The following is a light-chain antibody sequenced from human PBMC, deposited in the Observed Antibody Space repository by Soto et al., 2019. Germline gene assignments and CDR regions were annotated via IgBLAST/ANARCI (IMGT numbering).Light chain of an antibody. CDR2: DVS. J-gene: IGKJ1*01. CDR3: QQYASSRT. Sequence: EIVMTQSPATLSVSPGERATLSFRASQSVSSNLAWYQQKPGQAPRLLIYDVSIRATGVPARFSGTGSETDLTLTISGLQSEDSAVYYCQQYASSRTFGQGTKVDIK. CDR1: QSVSSN. V-gene: IGKV3-15*01.